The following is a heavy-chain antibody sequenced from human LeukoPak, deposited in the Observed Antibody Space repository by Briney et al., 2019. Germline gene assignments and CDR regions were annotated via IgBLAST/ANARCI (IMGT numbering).Heavy chain of an antibody. CDR2: ISGSGGST. V-gene: IGHV3-23*01. CDR1: AFTFSSYA. Sequence: GGSLRLSCAPSAFTFSSYAMSWVRQAPGKGLEWVSAISGSGGSTYYADSVKGRFTISRDNSKNTLYLQMNSLRAEDTAVYYCARKYSSGWPLDFDYWGQGTLVTVSS. J-gene: IGHJ4*02. D-gene: IGHD6-19*01. CDR3: ARKYSSGWPLDFDY.